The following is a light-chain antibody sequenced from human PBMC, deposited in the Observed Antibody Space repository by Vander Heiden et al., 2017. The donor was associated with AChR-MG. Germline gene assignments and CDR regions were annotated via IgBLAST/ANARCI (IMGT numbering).Light chain of an antibody. CDR2: GGS. Sequence: DIVITQSPATLSSSPGHRATLSCTPSQSVSSNLAWYQQKPGQPPRLLIYGGSTRATGIPDRFSGSGSGTEFTLTISSLQSEDFAVYSCQQYDNWPLTFGPGAKVDIK. V-gene: IGKV3-15*01. J-gene: IGKJ3*01. CDR1: QSVSSN. CDR3: QQYDNWPLT.